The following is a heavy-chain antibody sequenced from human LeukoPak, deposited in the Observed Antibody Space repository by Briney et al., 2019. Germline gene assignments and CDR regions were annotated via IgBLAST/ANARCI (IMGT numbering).Heavy chain of an antibody. V-gene: IGHV4-59*10. CDR1: GGSFSGYY. Sequence: PSETLSLTCAVYGGSFSGYYWSWIRQPAGKGLEWIGRIYTSGSTNYNPSLKSRVTMSVDTSKNQFSLKLSSVTAADTAVYYCARGDVYTYSLDYWGQGTLVTVSS. D-gene: IGHD5-24*01. J-gene: IGHJ4*02. CDR3: ARGDVYTYSLDY. CDR2: IYTSGST.